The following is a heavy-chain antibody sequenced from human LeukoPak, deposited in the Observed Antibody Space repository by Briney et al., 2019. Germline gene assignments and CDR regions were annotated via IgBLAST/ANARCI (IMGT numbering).Heavy chain of an antibody. V-gene: IGHV4-31*03. CDR1: GGSISSGGYY. Sequence: SQTLSLTCTVSGGSISSGGYYWSWIRQHPGKGLEWIGYIYYSGSTYYNPSLKSRVTISVDTSKNQFSLKLSSVTAADTAVYYCARDSDEGGAFDIWGQGTMVTVSS. CDR3: ARDSDEGGAFDI. J-gene: IGHJ3*02. D-gene: IGHD3-16*01. CDR2: IYYSGST.